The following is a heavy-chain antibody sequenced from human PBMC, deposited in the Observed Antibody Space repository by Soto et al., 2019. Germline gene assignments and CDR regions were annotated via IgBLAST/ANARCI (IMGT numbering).Heavy chain of an antibody. CDR3: AKAGPFDDSSGYYYLAAFDI. CDR2: ISGSGGST. J-gene: IGHJ3*02. CDR1: GFTFSSYA. D-gene: IGHD3-22*01. Sequence: GGPLRLSCAASGFTFSSYAMSWVRQAPGKGLEWVSAISGSGGSTYYADSVKGRFTISRDNSKNTLYLQMNSLRAEDTAVYYCAKAGPFDDSSGYYYLAAFDIWGQGTMVTV. V-gene: IGHV3-23*01.